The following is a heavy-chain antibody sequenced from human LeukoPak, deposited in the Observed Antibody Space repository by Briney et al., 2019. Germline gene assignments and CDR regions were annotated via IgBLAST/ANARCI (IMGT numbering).Heavy chain of an antibody. D-gene: IGHD3-16*01. Sequence: GGSLRLSCAASGITVSSNYMSWVRQAPGKGLEWVSIIYNDGTTYYADSVKGRFTISRDNSKNTLYLQMNSLRAEDTAVYYCARGGGKYFFDYWGQGSLVTVSS. CDR1: GITVSSNY. CDR3: ARGGGKYFFDY. CDR2: IYNDGTT. V-gene: IGHV3-53*01. J-gene: IGHJ4*02.